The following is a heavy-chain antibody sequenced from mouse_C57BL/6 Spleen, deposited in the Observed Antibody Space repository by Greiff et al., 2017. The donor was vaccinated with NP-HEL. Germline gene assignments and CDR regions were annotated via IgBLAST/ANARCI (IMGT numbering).Heavy chain of an antibody. D-gene: IGHD2-2*01. CDR1: GFTFSSYA. J-gene: IGHJ3*01. CDR2: ISDGGSYT. Sequence: EVKVVESGGGLVKPGGSLKLSCAASGFTFSSYAMSWVRQTPEKRLEWVATISDGGSYTYYPDNVKGRFTISRDNAKNNLYLQMSHLKSEDTAMYYCARDHEVTTRGSWFAYWGQGTLVTVSA. V-gene: IGHV5-4*01. CDR3: ARDHEVTTRGSWFAY.